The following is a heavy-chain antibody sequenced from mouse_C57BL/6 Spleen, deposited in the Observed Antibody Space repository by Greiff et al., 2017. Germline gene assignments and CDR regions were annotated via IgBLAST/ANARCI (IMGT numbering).Heavy chain of an antibody. D-gene: IGHD1-1*01. CDR2: IYPGDGVT. Sequence: QVQLQQSGPELVKPGASVKISCKASGYAFSSSWMNWVKQRPGKGLEWIGRIYPGDGVTNYNGKLKGKATLTADKASSTAYMQLSSLTSEDSAVYFCARSKATVVLDYWGQGTTLTVSS. CDR1: GYAFSSSW. J-gene: IGHJ2*01. V-gene: IGHV1-82*01. CDR3: ARSKATVVLDY.